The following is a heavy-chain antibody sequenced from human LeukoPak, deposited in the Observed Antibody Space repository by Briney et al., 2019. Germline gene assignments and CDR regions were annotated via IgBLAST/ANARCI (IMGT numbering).Heavy chain of an antibody. J-gene: IGHJ5*02. V-gene: IGHV4-59*01. Sequence: SETLSLTCTVSGGSISSYYWSWIRQPPGKGLEWIGYIYYSGSTNYNPSLKSRVTISVDTSKNQFSLKLNSVTAADTAVYYCARLYDSSGYYYKVGWFDPWGQGTLVTVSS. CDR2: IYYSGST. CDR1: GGSISSYY. D-gene: IGHD3-22*01. CDR3: ARLYDSSGYYYKVGWFDP.